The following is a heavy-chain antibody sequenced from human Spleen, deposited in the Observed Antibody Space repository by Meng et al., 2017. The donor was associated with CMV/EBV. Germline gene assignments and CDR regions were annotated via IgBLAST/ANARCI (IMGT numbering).Heavy chain of an antibody. J-gene: IGHJ4*02. V-gene: IGHV4-4*02. Sequence: RTCAVSDGSFSIDCWWSWVRQAPGKWLQWRGELHHSGTTTYNPSLNIRVTFSLDKSKNEFSLKLTSVTVADTAVYYCARNGHYSLDSWSQGTLVTVSS. CDR2: LHHSGTT. D-gene: IGHD3-22*01. CDR3: ARNGHYSLDS. CDR1: DGSFSIDCW.